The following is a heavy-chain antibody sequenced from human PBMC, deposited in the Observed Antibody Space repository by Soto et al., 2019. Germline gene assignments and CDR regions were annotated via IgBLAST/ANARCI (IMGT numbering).Heavy chain of an antibody. Sequence: GGSLRLSCEASGFTFSSYEMNWVRQTPGRGLEWISYISSGGVTTYSADSVKGRFTISRDNAKNSLYLQMNSLRAEDTAVYYCAKGQGSNDGIFEYWGQGTLVTVSS. CDR3: AKGQGSNDGIFEY. CDR2: ISSGGVTT. J-gene: IGHJ4*02. CDR1: GFTFSSYE. D-gene: IGHD1-1*01. V-gene: IGHV3-48*03.